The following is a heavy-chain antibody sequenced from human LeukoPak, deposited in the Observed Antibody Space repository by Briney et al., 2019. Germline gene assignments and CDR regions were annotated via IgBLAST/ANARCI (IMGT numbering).Heavy chain of an antibody. CDR1: GFTFSSYA. CDR3: ARDWSCDS. V-gene: IGHV3-23*01. J-gene: IGHJ4*02. D-gene: IGHD1-26*01. CDR2: ISDSGAKT. Sequence: PGGSLRLSCAASGFTFSSYAMSWVRQAPGKGLEWVSAISDSGAKTSYADSVRGRFTISRDNSKNMVYLQMNNLRVEDTAVYSCARDWSCDSWGQGTLVTVSS.